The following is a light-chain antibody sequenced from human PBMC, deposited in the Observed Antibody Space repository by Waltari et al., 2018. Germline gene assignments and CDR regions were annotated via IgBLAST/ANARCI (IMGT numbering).Light chain of an antibody. Sequence: EIVLTQSPGTLSLSPGERATLSCRTSQSVTGSYLTWYQKKPGQPPRLLISGGSSRATGIPDRFSGSGSGPDFTLTISRLEPEDVAVYYCQQYYSTPPTFGQGTKVEIK. CDR3: QQYYSTPPT. CDR1: QSVTGSY. CDR2: GGS. J-gene: IGKJ1*01. V-gene: IGKV3-20*01.